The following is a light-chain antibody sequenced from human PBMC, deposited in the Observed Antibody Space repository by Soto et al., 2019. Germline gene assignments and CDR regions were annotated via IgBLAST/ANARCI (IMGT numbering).Light chain of an antibody. CDR3: QNYHSAPFT. CDR2: AAS. CDR1: QDINND. Sequence: DIQMTQSPSYLSASVGDRVTITCRASQDINNDLAWYQQKPGQVPLIIIYAASTLQSTLQFSAPSRFRASRAGTDFTLPSRSLQPEDVATYYCQNYHSAPFTFGPGTTVDI. V-gene: IGKV1-27*01. J-gene: IGKJ3*01.